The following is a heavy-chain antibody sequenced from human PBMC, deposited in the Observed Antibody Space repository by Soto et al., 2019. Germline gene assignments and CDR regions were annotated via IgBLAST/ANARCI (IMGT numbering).Heavy chain of an antibody. V-gene: IGHV1-18*01. CDR2: ISAYNGNT. D-gene: IGHD2-2*01. J-gene: IGHJ5*02. Sequence: ASVKVSCKASGYTFTSYGISWVRQAPGQGLEWMGWISAYNGNTNYAQKLQGRVTMTTDTSTSTAYMELRSLRSGDTAVYYCATPMYQLPTGPWGQGTLVTVSS. CDR3: ATPMYQLPTGP. CDR1: GYTFTSYG.